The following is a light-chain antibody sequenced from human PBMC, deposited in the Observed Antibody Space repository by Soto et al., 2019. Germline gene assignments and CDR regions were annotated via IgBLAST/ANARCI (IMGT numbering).Light chain of an antibody. J-gene: IGKJ5*01. CDR2: KAS. V-gene: IGKV1-17*01. CDR3: QQLNSYPLT. Sequence: DIQMTQSPSSLSASVGDRVTITCQASQDIRNYLNWYQQKPGKAPKLLIYKASTLKSGVPSRFSGSGSGTDFTLTISSLQPEDFATYYCQQLNSYPLTFAQGTRLEIK. CDR1: QDIRNY.